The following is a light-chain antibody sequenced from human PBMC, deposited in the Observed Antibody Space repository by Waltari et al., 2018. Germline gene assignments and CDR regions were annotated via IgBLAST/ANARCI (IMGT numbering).Light chain of an antibody. J-gene: IGLJ3*02. Sequence: SALTQPRSVSGSPGQSVTISCTGTTNDLGSYNYVSWYQQHPGKAPKLIILDVTKLPSEVPDLLSGSKSGNTASLTISGLRAEDEAEYYCCSYAGSYTWVFGGGTKLTVV. CDR1: TNDLGSYNY. CDR2: DVT. V-gene: IGLV2-11*01. CDR3: CSYAGSYTWV.